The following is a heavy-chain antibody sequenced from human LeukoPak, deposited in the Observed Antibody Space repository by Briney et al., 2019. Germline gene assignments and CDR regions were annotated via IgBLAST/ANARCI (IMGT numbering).Heavy chain of an antibody. Sequence: SETLSLTCAVSGGSISSSNWWSWVRQPPGKGLEWIGEIYHSGSTNYSPSLKSRVTISVDKSKNQFSLKLSSVTAADTAVYYCARDRGYCSSTSCYAGGADFDYWGQGTLVTVSS. CDR1: GGSISSSNW. CDR3: ARDRGYCSSTSCYAGGADFDY. J-gene: IGHJ4*02. V-gene: IGHV4-4*02. D-gene: IGHD2-2*03. CDR2: IYHSGST.